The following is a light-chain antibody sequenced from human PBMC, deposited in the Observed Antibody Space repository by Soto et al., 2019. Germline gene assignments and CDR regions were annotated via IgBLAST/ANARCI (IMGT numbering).Light chain of an antibody. CDR3: KQYENWPPRT. V-gene: IGKV3-15*01. CDR1: QSISSN. CDR2: GAS. J-gene: IGKJ4*01. Sequence: EIVMTQSPATLSVSPGERATLSCRASQSISSNLAWYQQKPGQAPRLLIYGASTRASGIPARFSGSGSGAVFTLTITNLQSEDFAVYYCKQYENWPPRTFGGGTKVDIK.